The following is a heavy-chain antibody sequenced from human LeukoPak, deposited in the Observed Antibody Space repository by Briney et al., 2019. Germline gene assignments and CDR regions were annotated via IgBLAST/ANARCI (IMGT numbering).Heavy chain of an antibody. D-gene: IGHD6-19*01. CDR3: ARAVSGRFDY. CDR2: ITHSGST. CDR1: GGSFSGYY. J-gene: IGHJ4*02. V-gene: IGHV4-34*01. Sequence: SETLSLTCGVYGGSFSGYYWSWIRQPPGKGLGWIGEITHSGSTNYNPSLKSRVTISTDTSKNQFSLKLSSVTAADTAIYYCARAVSGRFDYWGQGTLVTVSS.